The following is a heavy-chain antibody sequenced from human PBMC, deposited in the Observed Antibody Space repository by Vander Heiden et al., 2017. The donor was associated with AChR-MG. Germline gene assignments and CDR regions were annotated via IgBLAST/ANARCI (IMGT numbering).Heavy chain of an antibody. CDR2: VDPEDGET. D-gene: IGHD2-21*02. V-gene: IGHV1-69-2*01. CDR1: GYTFPDHY. Sequence: EVQLVQSGSEVKKPGATVKISCKVSGYTFPDHYKRWVQQAPGKGLEWMGLVDPEDGETIYEEKFQGRVTITADTSTDTAYMELSSLRSEDTAVYYCATTNSPGVTAILFDYWGQGTLVTVSS. J-gene: IGHJ4*02. CDR3: ATTNSPGVTAILFDY.